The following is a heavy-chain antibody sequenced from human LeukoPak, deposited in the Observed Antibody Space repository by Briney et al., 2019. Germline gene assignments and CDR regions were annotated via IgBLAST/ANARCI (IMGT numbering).Heavy chain of an antibody. V-gene: IGHV3-30*02. CDR3: AREGTYAFNL. D-gene: IGHD3-3*01. Sequence: GGSLRLSCAASGFAFSNYGMYWVSQAPGKGLEWVAFIRYDGTNTYYADSVKGRFTISRDNSKNTLYLQMNSLTAEDTAVYYCAREGTYAFNLWGQGTLVTVSS. CDR2: IRYDGTNT. CDR1: GFAFSNYG. J-gene: IGHJ4*02.